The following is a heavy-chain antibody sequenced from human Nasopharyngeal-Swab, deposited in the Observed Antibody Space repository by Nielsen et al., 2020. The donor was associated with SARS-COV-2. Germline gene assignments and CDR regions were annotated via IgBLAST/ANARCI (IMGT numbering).Heavy chain of an antibody. CDR1: GGSISSSSYY. CDR3: ARGQGIARSFFYYYYIDV. V-gene: IGHV4-39*07. J-gene: IGHJ6*03. Sequence: SETLSLTCTVSGGSISSSSYYWGWIRQPPGKGLEWIGSIYYSGSTYYNPSLKSRVTISVDTSKNQFSLKLSSVTAADTAVYYCARGQGIARSFFYYYYIDVWGKGTTVTVSS. CDR2: IYYSGST. D-gene: IGHD6-13*01.